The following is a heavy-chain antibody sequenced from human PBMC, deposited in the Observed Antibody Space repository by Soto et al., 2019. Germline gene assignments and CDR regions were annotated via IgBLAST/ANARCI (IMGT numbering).Heavy chain of an antibody. CDR2: VISASGSV. J-gene: IGHJ1*01. CDR1: GRIFSSFP. V-gene: IGHV1-69*06. Sequence: QVQVVQSGAEVKKPGSSVKLFCKASGRIFSSFPTSWVRQVPGQGLEWMGGVISASGSVTYAPKFQGRVTMTAVNSAGIGYMELTSLTSEDTAIYYCARVGSRDAYNYVLDQWGPGTMVTVSS. CDR3: ARVGSRDAYNYVLDQ. D-gene: IGHD5-18*01.